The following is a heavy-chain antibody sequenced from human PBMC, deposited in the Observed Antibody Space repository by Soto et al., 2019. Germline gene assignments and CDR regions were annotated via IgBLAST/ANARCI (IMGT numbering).Heavy chain of an antibody. CDR3: ARDPQPNWGSNYYGMDV. Sequence: LGLSCGASGFTFSRYCMHCDREAAAKGLEWVAVIWYDGSNKSYADSVKGRLTISRDNSKNTLYLQMNSLRAEDTAVYYCARDPQPNWGSNYYGMDVWGQGTTVTVSS. CDR2: IWYDGSNK. CDR1: GFTFSRYC. J-gene: IGHJ6*02. V-gene: IGHV3-33*01. D-gene: IGHD7-27*01.